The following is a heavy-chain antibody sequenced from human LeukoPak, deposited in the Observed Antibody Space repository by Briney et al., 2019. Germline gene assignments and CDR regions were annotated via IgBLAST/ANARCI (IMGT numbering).Heavy chain of an antibody. J-gene: IGHJ4*02. CDR2: IIPIFGTA. V-gene: IGHV1-69*06. Sequence: ASVKVSCKASGGTFSSYATSWVRQAPGQGLEWMGRIIPIFGTANYAQKFQGRVTITADKSTSTAYMELSSLRSEDTAVYYCARDEGYCSSTSCYNYWGQGTLVTVSS. CDR1: GGTFSSYA. CDR3: ARDEGYCSSTSCYNY. D-gene: IGHD2-2*02.